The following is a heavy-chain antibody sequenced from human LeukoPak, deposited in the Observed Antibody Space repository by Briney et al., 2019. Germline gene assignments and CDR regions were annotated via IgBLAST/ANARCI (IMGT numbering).Heavy chain of an antibody. Sequence: GGSLRLSCAASGFTLSSYWMSWVRQAPGKGLEWVANIKQDGSEKYYVDSVKGRFTISRDNSKNTLYLQMNSLRAEDTAVYYCAKDLEDYYYGSGSYYNVFDYWGQGTLVTVSS. CDR2: IKQDGSEK. CDR1: GFTLSSYW. D-gene: IGHD3-10*01. J-gene: IGHJ4*02. CDR3: AKDLEDYYYGSGSYYNVFDY. V-gene: IGHV3-7*03.